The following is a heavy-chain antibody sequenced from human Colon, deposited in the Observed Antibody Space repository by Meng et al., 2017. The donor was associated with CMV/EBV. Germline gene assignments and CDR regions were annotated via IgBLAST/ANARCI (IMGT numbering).Heavy chain of an antibody. J-gene: IGHJ4*02. CDR2: ISPYNGDT. CDR3: ARELARGGY. Sequence: QGPLVQSGVGVKKPGASVKVSCKTSGYTFTNFGISWVRQAPGQGLEWMAYISPYNGDTNYAQRFQGRVALTTDTSTSTVYMELGSLTSDDTAMYYCARELARGGYWGQGTLVTVSS. CDR1: GYTFTNFG. V-gene: IGHV1-18*01.